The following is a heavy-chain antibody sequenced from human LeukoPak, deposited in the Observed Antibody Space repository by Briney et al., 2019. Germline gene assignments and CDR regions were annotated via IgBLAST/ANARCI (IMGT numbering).Heavy chain of an antibody. V-gene: IGHV3-30*04. Sequence: GRSLRLSCAASGFTFSSYAMHWVRQAPGKGLEWVALISYDGSNKYYADSVKGRFTISRDNSKNTLYLQMNSPRAEDTAVYYCARRGSSSYYADYWGQGTLVTVSS. J-gene: IGHJ4*02. D-gene: IGHD3-22*01. CDR2: ISYDGSNK. CDR1: GFTFSSYA. CDR3: ARRGSSSYYADY.